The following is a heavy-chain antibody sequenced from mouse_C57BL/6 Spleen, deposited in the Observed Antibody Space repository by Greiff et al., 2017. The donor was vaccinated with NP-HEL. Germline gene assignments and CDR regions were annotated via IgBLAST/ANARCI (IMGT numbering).Heavy chain of an antibody. Sequence: VQLQQSGAELVKPGASVKLSCTASGFNIKDYYMHWVKQRTEQGLEWIGRIDPEDGETKYAPKFQDKATIPADTSSNTAYLQLSSLTSEDTAVYYCARDYYGSNAMDYWGQGTSVTVSS. V-gene: IGHV14-2*01. CDR2: IDPEDGET. J-gene: IGHJ4*01. CDR3: ARDYYGSNAMDY. D-gene: IGHD1-1*01. CDR1: GFNIKDYY.